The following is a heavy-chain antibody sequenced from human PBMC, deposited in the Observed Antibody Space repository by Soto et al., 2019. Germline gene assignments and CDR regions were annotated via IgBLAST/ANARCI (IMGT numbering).Heavy chain of an antibody. J-gene: IGHJ4*02. CDR2: ISYDGNNK. D-gene: IGHD4-17*01. V-gene: IGHV3-30*03. CDR1: EFTFSNYA. Sequence: PGGSLRLSCAASEFTFSNYAMHWVRQPPGKGLQWLAVISYDGNNKYYADSVEGRFTISRDNSKNTVYLQMNSLRLEDTAVYYWARGPSYSDSYFDYWGQGTLVPVSS. CDR3: ARGPSYSDSYFDY.